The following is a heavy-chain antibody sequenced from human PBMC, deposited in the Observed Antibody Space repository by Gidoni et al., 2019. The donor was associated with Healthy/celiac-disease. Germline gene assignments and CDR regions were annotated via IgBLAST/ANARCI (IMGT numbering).Heavy chain of an antibody. Sequence: EVQLVESGGGLIQPGGSLRLSCAASGFTVSINYMSWVRQAPGKGLAWVSVIYSGGSKYYADSVKGRFTIARENSKNTLYLQMNSLRAEDTAVYYCARDDVWSGYYFVTWGQGTLVTVSS. D-gene: IGHD3-3*01. J-gene: IGHJ5*02. V-gene: IGHV3-53*01. CDR1: GFTVSINY. CDR2: IYSGGSK. CDR3: ARDDVWSGYYFVT.